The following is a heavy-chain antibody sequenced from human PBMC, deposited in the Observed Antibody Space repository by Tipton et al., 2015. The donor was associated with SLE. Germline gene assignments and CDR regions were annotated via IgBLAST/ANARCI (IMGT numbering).Heavy chain of an antibody. CDR3: AKDQQQLRGYDAFDI. D-gene: IGHD6-13*01. Sequence: SGFTFSSYGMHWVRQAPGKGLEWVAVIWHDGSNKYYADSVKGRFTISRDNSKNTLYLQMNSLRAEDTAVYYCAKDQQQLRGYDAFDIWGQGTMVTVSS. CDR2: IWHDGSNK. J-gene: IGHJ3*02. V-gene: IGHV3-33*06. CDR1: GFTFSSYG.